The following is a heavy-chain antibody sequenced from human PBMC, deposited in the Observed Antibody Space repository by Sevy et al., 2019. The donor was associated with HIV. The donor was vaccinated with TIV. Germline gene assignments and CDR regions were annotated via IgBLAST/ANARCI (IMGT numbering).Heavy chain of an antibody. CDR2: IYDSGRT. J-gene: IGHJ5*02. D-gene: IGHD6-13*01. Sequence: SETLSLTCTVSGGSISYYYWTWIRQPPGKGLEWIGYIYDSGRTNYNPSLKSRVTISVDTSKNQFSLKLSSVTAADTAVYCCAREGFTSSSFGWFDPWGQGTLVTVSS. CDR3: AREGFTSSSFGWFDP. CDR1: GGSISYYY. V-gene: IGHV4-59*13.